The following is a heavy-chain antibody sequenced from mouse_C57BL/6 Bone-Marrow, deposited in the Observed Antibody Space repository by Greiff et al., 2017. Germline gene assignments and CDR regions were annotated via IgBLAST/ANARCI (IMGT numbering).Heavy chain of an antibody. CDR3: ARSRDYFDY. CDR1: GYTFTSYW. V-gene: IGHV1-52*01. D-gene: IGHD1-1*01. CDR2: IDPSDSEP. J-gene: IGHJ2*01. Sequence: QQPGAELVRPGSSVKLSCKASGYTFTSYWMHWVKQRPIQGLEWIGNIDPSDSEPHYNQKFKDKATLTVDKSSRTAYMQLSSLTSEDSAVYYCARSRDYFDYWGQGTTLTVSA.